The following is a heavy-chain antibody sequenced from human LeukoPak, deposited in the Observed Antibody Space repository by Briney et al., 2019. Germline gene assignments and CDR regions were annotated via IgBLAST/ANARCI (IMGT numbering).Heavy chain of an antibody. CDR1: GYSISSGYY. CDR3: ARRPLGGGIDS. CDR2: INHSGNT. D-gene: IGHD3-16*01. J-gene: IGHJ4*02. Sequence: SETLSLTCTVSGYSISSGYYWGWIRQPPGKGLEWLGEINHSGNTNYNPSLKSRVTMSVDTSKNQFSLKLSSVTAADTAVYYCARRPLGGGIDSWGQGTLVTVSS. V-gene: IGHV4-38-2*02.